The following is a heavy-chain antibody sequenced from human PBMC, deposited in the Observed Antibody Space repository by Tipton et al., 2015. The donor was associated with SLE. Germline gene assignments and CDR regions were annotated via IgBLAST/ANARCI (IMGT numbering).Heavy chain of an antibody. CDR2: IYTSGST. Sequence: TLSLTCTVSGGSISSGSYYWSWIRQPAGKGLEWIGRIYTSGSTNYNPSLKSRVTMSVDTSKNQFSLNLSSVTAADTAVYYCARVAAATGRGNYFYYYMDVWGKGTTVTVSS. D-gene: IGHD6-13*01. V-gene: IGHV4-61*02. J-gene: IGHJ6*03. CDR1: GGSISSGSYY. CDR3: ARVAAATGRGNYFYYYMDV.